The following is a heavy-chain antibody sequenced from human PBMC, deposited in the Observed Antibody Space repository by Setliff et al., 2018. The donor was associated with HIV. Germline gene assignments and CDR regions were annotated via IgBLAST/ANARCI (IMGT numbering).Heavy chain of an antibody. Sequence: SETLSLTCAVSGYSISSDYYWSWIRQPPGKGLEWIGRIYTSGSTNYNPSLKSRVTMSVDTSKNQFSLKLSSVTAADTAVYYCARDSGYYDILTGYYPTYFDYWGQGTLVTVSS. J-gene: IGHJ4*02. CDR1: GYSISSDYY. CDR2: IYTSGST. CDR3: ARDSGYYDILTGYYPTYFDY. D-gene: IGHD3-9*01. V-gene: IGHV4-4*07.